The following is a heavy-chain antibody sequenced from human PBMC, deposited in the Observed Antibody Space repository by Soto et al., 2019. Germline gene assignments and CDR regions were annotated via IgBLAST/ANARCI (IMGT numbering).Heavy chain of an antibody. Sequence: PGGSLRLSCAASEFTVSAYYMAWIRQAPGKGLDWISYISGDSRSTNYADSVKGRFTISRDNSKNTVYLQINALRAEDTAVYYCARDFSMVIVAPGYWGQGTLVTVSS. CDR2: ISGDSRST. V-gene: IGHV3-11*05. CDR3: ARDFSMVIVAPGY. CDR1: EFTVSAYY. J-gene: IGHJ4*02. D-gene: IGHD5-12*01.